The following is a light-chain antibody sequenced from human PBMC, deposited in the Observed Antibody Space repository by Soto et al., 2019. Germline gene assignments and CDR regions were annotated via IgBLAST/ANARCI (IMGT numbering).Light chain of an antibody. CDR1: QTVSSN. CDR3: QQRSNWPG. J-gene: IGKJ4*01. V-gene: IGKV3-11*01. CDR2: DAS. Sequence: IVLTQSPGTLSLSPGERATLSCRASQTVSSNFLAWYQEKPGQGPRLLIYDASNRATGIPARFSGSGSGTDFTLTISSLEPEDFAVYYCQQRSNWPGFGGGTKVDIK.